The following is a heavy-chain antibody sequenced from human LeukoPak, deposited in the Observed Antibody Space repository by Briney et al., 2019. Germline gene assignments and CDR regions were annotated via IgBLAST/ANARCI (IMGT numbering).Heavy chain of an antibody. CDR2: ISAYNGNT. CDR1: GYTFTSYG. V-gene: IGHV1-18*01. D-gene: IGHD2-2*01. J-gene: IGHJ4*02. CDR3: ARDPGYCSSTSCLPGAPIDY. Sequence: ASVKVSCKATGYTFTSYGISGVRQAPGQGLEGMGWISAYNGNTNYAQKNQGRVTMTTDTSTSTAYMELRSLRSDDTAVYYCARDPGYCSSTSCLPGAPIDYWGQGTLVTVSS.